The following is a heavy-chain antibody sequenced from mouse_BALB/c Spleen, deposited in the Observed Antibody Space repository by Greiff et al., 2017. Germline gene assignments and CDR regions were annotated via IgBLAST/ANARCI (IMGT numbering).Heavy chain of an antibody. CDR1: GFSLTSYG. D-gene: IGHD1-1*02. V-gene: IGHV2-9*02. Sequence: VQGVESGPGLVAPSQSLSITCTVSGFSLTSYGVHWVRQPPGKGLEWLGVIWAGGSTNYNSALMSRLSISKDNSKSQVFLKMNSLQTDDTAMYYCARVWGFAYWGQGTLVTVSA. CDR2: IWAGGST. CDR3: ARVWGFAY. J-gene: IGHJ3*01.